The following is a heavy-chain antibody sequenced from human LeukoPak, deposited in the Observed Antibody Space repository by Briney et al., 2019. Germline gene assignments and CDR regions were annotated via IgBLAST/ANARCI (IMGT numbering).Heavy chain of an antibody. J-gene: IGHJ5*02. V-gene: IGHV3-30-3*01. CDR3: AKEWAKYQLPVMGFDP. D-gene: IGHD2-2*01. CDR1: GFTFSSYA. CDR2: ISYDGSNK. Sequence: GGSLRLSCAASGFTFSSYAMHWVRQAPGKGLEWVAVISYDGSNKYYADSVKGRFTISRDNSKNTLYLQMNSLRAEDTAVYYCAKEWAKYQLPVMGFDPWGQGTLVTVSS.